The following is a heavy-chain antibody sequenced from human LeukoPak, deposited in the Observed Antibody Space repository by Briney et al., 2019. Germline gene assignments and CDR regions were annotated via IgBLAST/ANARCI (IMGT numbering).Heavy chain of an antibody. J-gene: IGHJ4*02. CDR3: TRGDPDY. V-gene: IGHV3-7*01. D-gene: IGHD2-21*02. CDR2: INYHGNEN. Sequence: GGSLRLSCAASGFTFSDYWMQWVRQAPGKELEWVANINYHGNENYLLDSVKGRFTISRDNAKNSLFLQMNSLRVEDTAVYYCTRGDPDYWGLGTLVTVSS. CDR1: GFTFSDYW.